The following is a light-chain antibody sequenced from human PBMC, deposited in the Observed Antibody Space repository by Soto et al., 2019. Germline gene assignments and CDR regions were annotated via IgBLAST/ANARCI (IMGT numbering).Light chain of an antibody. CDR2: ANN. CDR1: SSNIGNNY. Sequence: QSVLTQPPSVSAAPGQKVTISCSGSSSNIGNNYVSWYQHLPGTAPKLLVYANNKRPSGIPDRFSGSKSGTSATLGITGLQTGDEADYFCGTWDSSLSAVVFGGGTKLTVL. CDR3: GTWDSSLSAVV. V-gene: IGLV1-51*01. J-gene: IGLJ2*01.